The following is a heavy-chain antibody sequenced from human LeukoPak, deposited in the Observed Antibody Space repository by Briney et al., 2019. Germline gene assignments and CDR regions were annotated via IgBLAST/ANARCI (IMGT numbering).Heavy chain of an antibody. Sequence: GGSLRLSCAASGFTFNNYWMWWVRQAPGKGLEWVANINKAGSDKYYVDSVKGRFTISRDNAKNSLYLQMNSLRAEDTAVYYCARDRVNIVVVSASEYWGQGTLVTVSS. CDR2: INKAGSDK. CDR3: ARDRVNIVVVSASEY. V-gene: IGHV3-7*01. J-gene: IGHJ4*02. CDR1: GFTFNNYW. D-gene: IGHD2-21*01.